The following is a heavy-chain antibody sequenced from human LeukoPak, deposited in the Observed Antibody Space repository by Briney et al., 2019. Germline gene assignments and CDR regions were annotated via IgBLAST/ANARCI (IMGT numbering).Heavy chain of an antibody. D-gene: IGHD5-18*01. CDR3: ARDQIYTYGTTAPLDY. J-gene: IGHJ4*02. Sequence: GGSLRLSCAASGFTFRRYSMNWIRQAPGKGLEWISYINEGSNNIFYADSVKGRFTISRDNAKNSLHLQMNSLRVDDTAVYYCARDQIYTYGTTAPLDYWGQGTLVTVSS. CDR1: GFTFRRYS. CDR2: INEGSNNI. V-gene: IGHV3-48*01.